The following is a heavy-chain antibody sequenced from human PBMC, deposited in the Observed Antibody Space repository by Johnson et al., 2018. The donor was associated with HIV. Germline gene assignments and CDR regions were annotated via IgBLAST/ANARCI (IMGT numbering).Heavy chain of an antibody. D-gene: IGHD6-19*01. CDR1: GFTFSNYA. Sequence: QVQVVESGGGVVQPGRSLRLSCAASGFTFSNYAMHWVRQAPGKGLEWVAVISYDGSNKYYGDSVKGRLTISRDNSKNTLYLQMNSLRAEDTAVYYCTYSSDWSPGAFDIWGQGTMVTVSS. V-gene: IGHV3-30*04. CDR2: ISYDGSNK. CDR3: TYSSDWSPGAFDI. J-gene: IGHJ3*02.